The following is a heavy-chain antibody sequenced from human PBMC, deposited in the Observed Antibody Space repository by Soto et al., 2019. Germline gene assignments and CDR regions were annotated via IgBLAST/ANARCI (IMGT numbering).Heavy chain of an antibody. J-gene: IGHJ3*02. Sequence: QVVLQESGPGLVKPSQTISLTCAVSGVSISSGGYYWSWIRQRPGKGLEWIAFIYHSGTTYFNLSLKSRINISMDTSRNQFSLSLSSVTAADSALYYCASLPDFGDYPEGFDIWGEGTMVTVAS. CDR3: ASLPDFGDYPEGFDI. CDR1: GVSISSGGYY. V-gene: IGHV4-31*11. D-gene: IGHD4-17*01. CDR2: IYHSGTT.